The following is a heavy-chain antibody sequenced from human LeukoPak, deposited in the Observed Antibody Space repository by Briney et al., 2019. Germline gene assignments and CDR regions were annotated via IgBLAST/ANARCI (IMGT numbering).Heavy chain of an antibody. V-gene: IGHV3-7*04. J-gene: IGHJ4*02. D-gene: IGHD5-24*01. CDR2: IKQDGGEK. CDR3: AGRGDGNLYYFDH. Sequence: PGGSLRLSCGAFVFTFRSYWMSWVRQAPGKGLEWVANIKQDGGEKYYVDSVKGRFTISRDNAKNSLYLQMNSLRPADTAVYYCAGRGDGNLYYFDHWGQGTLVTASS. CDR1: VFTFRSYW.